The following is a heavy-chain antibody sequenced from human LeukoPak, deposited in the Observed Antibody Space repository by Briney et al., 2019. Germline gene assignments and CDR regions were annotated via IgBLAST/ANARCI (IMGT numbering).Heavy chain of an antibody. Sequence: SETLSVTCTVSGGSISSYYWSWIRQPLGKGLEWIGYIYYSGSTNYNPSLKSRVTISVDTSKNQFSLKLSSVTAADTAVYYCARGYYDILTGYGMDVWGQGTTVTVSS. CDR1: GGSISSYY. CDR2: IYYSGST. CDR3: ARGYYDILTGYGMDV. V-gene: IGHV4-59*01. J-gene: IGHJ6*02. D-gene: IGHD3-9*01.